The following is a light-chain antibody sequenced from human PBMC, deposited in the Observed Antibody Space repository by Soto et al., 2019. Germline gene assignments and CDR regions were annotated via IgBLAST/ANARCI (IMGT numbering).Light chain of an antibody. CDR3: GTWDSSLSAGGV. CDR1: SSNIGNNY. V-gene: IGLV1-51*01. CDR2: DNN. Sequence: QSVLTQPPSVSAAPGQKVTISCSGSSSNIGNNYVSWYQQLPGTAPKLLIYDNNKRPSGIPDRFSGSNSGTSATLGTTGLRTGDEADYYCGTWDSSLSAGGVFGGGTKLTVL. J-gene: IGLJ2*01.